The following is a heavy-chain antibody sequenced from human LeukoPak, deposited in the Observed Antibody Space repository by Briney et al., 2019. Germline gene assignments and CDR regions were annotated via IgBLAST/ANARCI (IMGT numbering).Heavy chain of an antibody. CDR1: GFTFSSYS. CDR3: ASELHY. V-gene: IGHV3-21*01. CDR2: IDSSSTYR. Sequence: GGSLRLSCAASGFTFSSYSINWVRQAPGKGLGWVSSIDSSSTYRFYADSVKGRFTISRDNAKNSLYLQMTSLRTEDTAVYYCASELHYWGQGTLVTVSS. J-gene: IGHJ4*02.